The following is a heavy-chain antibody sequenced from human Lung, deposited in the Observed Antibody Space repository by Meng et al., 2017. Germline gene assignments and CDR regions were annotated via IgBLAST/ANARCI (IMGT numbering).Heavy chain of an antibody. J-gene: IGHJ4*02. CDR3: AKALGWGSSPDY. CDR2: INPSSGGT. V-gene: IGHV1-2*06. Sequence: QVQLVQSGADVKKPGASVNVSCKASGYTRTAYYGHWVRQAPGQGLEWMGRINPSSGGTNFAQKFQGRVIMTRDTSISTAYMELSSLGFDDTAVYYCAKALGWGSSPDYWGQGILVTVSS. CDR1: GYTRTAYY. D-gene: IGHD2-21*01.